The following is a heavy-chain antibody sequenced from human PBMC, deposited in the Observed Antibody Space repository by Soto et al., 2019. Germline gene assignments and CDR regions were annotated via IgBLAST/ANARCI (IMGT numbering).Heavy chain of an antibody. D-gene: IGHD6-19*01. CDR1: GASISSSDYY. CDR3: ASPTGVSVAGSYGMDV. V-gene: IGHV4-39*01. Sequence: QLQLQESGPGLVKPSETLSLTCTVSGASISSSDYYWGWIRQSPGKRLEWIGNIYYSGNTYYNPSLKSLVTISIDTSKNQFSLRMSSVTAADTAVYYCASPTGVSVAGSYGMDVWGQGTTVTVSS. J-gene: IGHJ6*02. CDR2: IYYSGNT.